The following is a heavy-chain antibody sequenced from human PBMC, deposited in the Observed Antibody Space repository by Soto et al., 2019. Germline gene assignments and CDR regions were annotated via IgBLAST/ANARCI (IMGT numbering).Heavy chain of an antibody. CDR2: INPSGGST. D-gene: IGHD3-3*01. V-gene: IGHV1-46*03. Sequence: GASVKVSCKASGYTFTSYYMHWVRQAPGQGLEWMGIINPSGGSTSYAQKFQGRVTMTRDTSTGTVYMELSSLRSEDTAVYYCARSGTTTYYMDVWGKGTTATVSS. J-gene: IGHJ6*03. CDR3: ARSGTTTYYMDV. CDR1: GYTFTSYY.